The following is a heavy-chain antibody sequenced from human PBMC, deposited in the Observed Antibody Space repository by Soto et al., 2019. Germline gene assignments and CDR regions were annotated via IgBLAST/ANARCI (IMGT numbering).Heavy chain of an antibody. CDR3: ARHAGGVSQIDY. Sequence: SETLSLTCTVSGGSISSHGYYWGWIRQPPGKGLEWIGTIYYSGTTFYNPSLKSRVTISVDTSKNQLSLKLSSVTAADTAVYYCARHAGGVSQIDYWGQGTLVTVSS. CDR1: GGSISSHGYY. J-gene: IGHJ4*02. D-gene: IGHD1-26*01. V-gene: IGHV4-39*01. CDR2: IYYSGTT.